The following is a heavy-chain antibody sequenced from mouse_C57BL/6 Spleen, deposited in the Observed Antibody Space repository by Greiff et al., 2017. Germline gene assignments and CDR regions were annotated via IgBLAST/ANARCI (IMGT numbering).Heavy chain of an antibody. J-gene: IGHJ4*01. V-gene: IGHV1-76*01. Sequence: VKVVESGAELVRPGASVKLSCKASGYTFTDYYINWVKQRPGQGLEWIARIYPGSGNTYYNEKFKGKATLTAEKSSSTAYMQLSSLTSEDSAVYFCARTYYSNYVGAMDYWGQGTSVTVSS. CDR2: IYPGSGNT. D-gene: IGHD2-5*01. CDR1: GYTFTDYY. CDR3: ARTYYSNYVGAMDY.